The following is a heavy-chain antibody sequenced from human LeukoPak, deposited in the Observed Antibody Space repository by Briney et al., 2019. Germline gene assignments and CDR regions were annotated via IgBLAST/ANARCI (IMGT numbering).Heavy chain of an antibody. CDR1: GFTFSSYS. V-gene: IGHV3-7*01. Sequence: GGSLRLSCAASGFTFSSYSMNWVRQAPGKGLEWVANIRPDGAETHYVDSVKGRLTISRDNAKNSLYLQMNNVRAEDTAVYYCARDVPYNMNQMLLDYWGQGTLVTVSS. J-gene: IGHJ4*02. CDR3: ARDVPYNMNQMLLDY. CDR2: IRPDGAET. D-gene: IGHD1-14*01.